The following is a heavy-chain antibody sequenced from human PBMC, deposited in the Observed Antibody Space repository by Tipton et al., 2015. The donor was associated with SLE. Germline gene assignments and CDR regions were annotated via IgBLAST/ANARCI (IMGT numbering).Heavy chain of an antibody. Sequence: TLSLTCSVSGDSIRSGRHYWSWIRQPAGKGLEWTGRIYSSGSTNYNPSLRSRITITVDTSKNQFSLKLSSVTAADTAVYYCARDEYRYDATGYHLLGHFDFWGQGTLVTVSS. CDR2: IYSSGST. D-gene: IGHD3-22*01. V-gene: IGHV4-61*02. J-gene: IGHJ4*02. CDR1: GDSIRSGRHY. CDR3: ARDEYRYDATGYHLLGHFDF.